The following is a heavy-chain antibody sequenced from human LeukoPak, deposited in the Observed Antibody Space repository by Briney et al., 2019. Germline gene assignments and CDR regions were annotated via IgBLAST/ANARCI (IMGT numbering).Heavy chain of an antibody. CDR2: IYSGGNT. Sequence: GGSLRLSCAASGFTVSRNCMNWVRQAPGKGLEWVSVIYSGGNTYYSDSMKGRFTISREETKNTLYLQMTSVRADDTAVYYCARDGNVDSSFDFWGQGTLVTVSS. J-gene: IGHJ4*02. D-gene: IGHD4-23*01. CDR1: GFTVSRNC. V-gene: IGHV3-53*01. CDR3: ARDGNVDSSFDF.